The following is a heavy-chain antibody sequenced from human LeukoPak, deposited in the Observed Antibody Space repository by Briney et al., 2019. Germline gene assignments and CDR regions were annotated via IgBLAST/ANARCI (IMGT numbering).Heavy chain of an antibody. CDR3: VKSPETYYYDSSGYPGGDWFDP. CDR1: GFTFSSYA. Sequence: PGGSLRLSCSASGFTFSSYAMHWVRQAPGKGLEYVSAISSNGGSTYYADSVKDRFTISRDNSKNTLYLQMSSLRAEDTAVYYCVKSPETYYYDSSGYPGGDWFDPWGQGTLVTVSS. D-gene: IGHD3-22*01. V-gene: IGHV3-64D*06. J-gene: IGHJ5*02. CDR2: ISSNGGST.